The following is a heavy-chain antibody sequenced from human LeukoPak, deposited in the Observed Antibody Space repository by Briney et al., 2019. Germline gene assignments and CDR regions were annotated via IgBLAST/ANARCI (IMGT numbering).Heavy chain of an antibody. Sequence: GGSLRLSCAAAGFTLSDHWMHWVRQIPGKGLEWVSRIRSDGGDINYAGAVKGRFTISRDSAKNTLYPQMNSLGVEDTAVYYCGRDIVFGSGSIDFWGQGVLVTVSS. D-gene: IGHD3-10*01. V-gene: IGHV3-74*01. CDR3: GRDIVFGSGSIDF. J-gene: IGHJ4*02. CDR2: IRSDGGDI. CDR1: GFTLSDHW.